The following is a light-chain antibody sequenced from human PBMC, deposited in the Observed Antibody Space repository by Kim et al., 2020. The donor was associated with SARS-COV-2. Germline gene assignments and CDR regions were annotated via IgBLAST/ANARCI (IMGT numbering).Light chain of an antibody. J-gene: IGKJ1*01. Sequence: SPGERATLSGRASQSVRSSYLAWYQQKPGQAPRHLIYGASSRATGIPDRFSGSGSGTDFTLTISRLEPEDFAVYYCQQYGSSPRTFGQETKVDIK. CDR1: QSVRSSY. CDR2: GAS. CDR3: QQYGSSPRT. V-gene: IGKV3-20*01.